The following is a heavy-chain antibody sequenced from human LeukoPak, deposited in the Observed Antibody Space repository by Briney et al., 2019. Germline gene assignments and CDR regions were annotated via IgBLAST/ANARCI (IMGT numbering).Heavy chain of an antibody. CDR2: INPSGGST. CDR1: GYTFTSYY. D-gene: IGHD6-13*01. Sequence: ASVKVSCEASGYTFTSYYMHWVRQAPGQGLEWMGIINPSGGSTSYAQKFQGRVTMTRDTSTSTVYMELSSLRSEDTAVYYCARDEGLIAAAARYYFDYWGQGTLVTVSS. V-gene: IGHV1-46*01. CDR3: ARDEGLIAAAARYYFDY. J-gene: IGHJ4*02.